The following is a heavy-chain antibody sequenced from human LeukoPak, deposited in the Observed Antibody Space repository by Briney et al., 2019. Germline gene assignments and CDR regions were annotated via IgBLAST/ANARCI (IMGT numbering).Heavy chain of an antibody. CDR1: GYSICSGDY. CDR3: ARNTTEVVTAKWFDP. Sequence: SETLSLTCAVSGYSICSGDYWGRIRQPPGKGLEWIGSIYHSGSTHYNPSLKSRVTISVDTSKNQFSLKLSSVTAADTAVYYCARNTTEVVTAKWFDPWGQGTLVTVSS. J-gene: IGHJ5*02. V-gene: IGHV4-38-2*01. D-gene: IGHD2-21*02. CDR2: IYHSGST.